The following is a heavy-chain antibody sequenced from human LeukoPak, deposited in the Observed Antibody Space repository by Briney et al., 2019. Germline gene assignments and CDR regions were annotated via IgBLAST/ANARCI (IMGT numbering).Heavy chain of an antibody. CDR3: ATRTTTVDY. D-gene: IGHD4-17*01. J-gene: IGHJ4*02. V-gene: IGHV4-59*08. CDR2: IYYSGSP. Sequence: SETLSLTCTVSGGSISSYYWSWIRQPPGKGLEWIGYIYYSGSPNYNPPLKSRVTISVDTSKNQFSLNLSSVTAADTAVYYCATRTTTVDYWGQGTLVTVSS. CDR1: GGSISSYY.